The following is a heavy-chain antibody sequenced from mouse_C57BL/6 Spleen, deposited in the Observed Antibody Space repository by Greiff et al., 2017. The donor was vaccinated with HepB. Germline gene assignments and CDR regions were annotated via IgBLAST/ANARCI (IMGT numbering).Heavy chain of an antibody. Sequence: VQLQESGAELVRPGASVKLSCKASGYTFTDYYMNWVKQRPGQGLEWIARIDPGSGNTYYNEKFKGKATLTAEKSSSTAYMQLSSLTSDDSAVYFCARRGVLLMDYWGQGTSVTVSS. CDR3: ARRGVLLMDY. CDR1: GYTFTDYY. D-gene: IGHD1-1*01. V-gene: IGHV1-76*01. CDR2: IDPGSGNT. J-gene: IGHJ4*01.